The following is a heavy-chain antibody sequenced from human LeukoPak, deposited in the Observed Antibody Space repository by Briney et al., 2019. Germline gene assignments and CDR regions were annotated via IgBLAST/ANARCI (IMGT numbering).Heavy chain of an antibody. Sequence: ASVKVSCKASGGTFSSYAISWVRQAPGQGLEWMGGIIPIFGTANYAQKFQGRVTITTDESTSTAYMELSSLRSEDTAVYYCAKDKGSGLVDYYYYGMDVWGQGTTVTVSS. CDR2: IIPIFGTA. V-gene: IGHV1-69*05. CDR1: GGTFSSYA. CDR3: AKDKGSGLVDYYYYGMDV. D-gene: IGHD3/OR15-3a*01. J-gene: IGHJ6*02.